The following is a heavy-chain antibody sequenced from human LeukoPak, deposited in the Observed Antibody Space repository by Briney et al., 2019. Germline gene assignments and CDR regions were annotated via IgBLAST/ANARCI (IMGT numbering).Heavy chain of an antibody. Sequence: PGGSLRLSCVASGLPLSDFAMHWVPQAPGEGLEWVSLISGDGVITFYADSVKGRFSISRDNSKNSLYLEMNSLRTEDAAMYYCAKESGKFDYWGQGTLVAVSS. CDR1: GLPLSDFA. J-gene: IGHJ4*02. CDR3: AKESGKFDY. V-gene: IGHV3-43*02. CDR2: ISGDGVIT.